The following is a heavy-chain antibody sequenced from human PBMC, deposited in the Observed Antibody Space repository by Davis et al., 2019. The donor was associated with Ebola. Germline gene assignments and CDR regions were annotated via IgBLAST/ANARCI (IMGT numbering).Heavy chain of an antibody. V-gene: IGHV1-69*13. Sequence: SVKVSCKASGDTFSSYAINWVRQAPGQGLEWLGGILPALITPYYSQKFQDRITISADESTGTAYMELSSLRSEDTAIYYCARYTSGWDRYFDHWGQGTLVTVSS. CDR2: ILPALITP. D-gene: IGHD6-19*01. J-gene: IGHJ4*02. CDR1: GDTFSSYA. CDR3: ARYTSGWDRYFDH.